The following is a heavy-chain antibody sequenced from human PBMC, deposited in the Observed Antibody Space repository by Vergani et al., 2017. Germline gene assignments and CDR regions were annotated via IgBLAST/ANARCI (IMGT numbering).Heavy chain of an antibody. J-gene: IGHJ3*02. CDR3: AKDRDLVGATGEYAFDI. D-gene: IGHD1-26*01. CDR1: GFTFSSYA. V-gene: IGHV3-23*04. CDR2: ISGSGGST. Sequence: VQLVESGGGVVQPGRSLRLSCAASGFTFSSYAMSWVRQAPGKGLEWVSAISGSGGSTYYADSLKGRFTISRDNSKNTLYLQMNSLRAEDTAVYYCAKDRDLVGATGEYAFDIWGQGTMVTVSS.